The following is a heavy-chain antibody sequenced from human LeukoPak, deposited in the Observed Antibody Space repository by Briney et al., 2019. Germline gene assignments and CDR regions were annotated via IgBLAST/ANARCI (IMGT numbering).Heavy chain of an antibody. D-gene: IGHD3-10*01. CDR1: GGSVSSGNYY. J-gene: IGHJ4*02. V-gene: IGHV4-61*01. CDR2: IYYGGST. CDR3: ARVTDYYGLGSPYYFDY. Sequence: SETLSLTCTVSGGSVSSGNYYWNWIRQPPGKGLEWIGYIYYGGSTNYNPSLESRVTISVDTSKNQFSLKLSSVTAADTAVYYCARVTDYYGLGSPYYFDYWGQGTLVTVSS.